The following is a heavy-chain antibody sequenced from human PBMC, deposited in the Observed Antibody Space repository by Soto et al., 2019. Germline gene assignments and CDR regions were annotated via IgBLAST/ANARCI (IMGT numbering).Heavy chain of an antibody. V-gene: IGHV3-30-3*01. CDR3: ARDRIAVAGIFDY. D-gene: IGHD6-19*01. J-gene: IGHJ4*02. Sequence: GGSLRLSCAASGFTFSSYAMHWVRQAPGKRLEWVAVISYDGSNKYYADSVKGRFTISRDNSKNTLYLQMNSLRAEDTAVYYCARDRIAVAGIFDYWGQGTLVTVSS. CDR1: GFTFSSYA. CDR2: ISYDGSNK.